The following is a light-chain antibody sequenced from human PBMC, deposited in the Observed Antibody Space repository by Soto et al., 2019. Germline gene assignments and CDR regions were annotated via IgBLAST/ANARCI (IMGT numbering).Light chain of an antibody. CDR1: QAIDSW. CDR3: QQYNSYSQT. J-gene: IGKJ1*01. V-gene: IGKV1-12*01. CDR2: TGS. Sequence: IQMTQSPSSVSASVGDRVTITCRASQAIDSWLAWYQQKPGEAPKLLIFTGSLLHSGVPPRFSGSGSGTDFTLTISSLQPEDFATYYCQQYNSYSQTFGQGTKVDIK.